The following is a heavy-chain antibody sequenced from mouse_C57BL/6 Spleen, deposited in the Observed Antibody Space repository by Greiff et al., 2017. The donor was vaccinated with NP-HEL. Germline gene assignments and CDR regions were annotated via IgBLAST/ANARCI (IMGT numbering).Heavy chain of an antibody. CDR2: ISNLAYSI. J-gene: IGHJ1*03. CDR1: GFTFSDYG. V-gene: IGHV5-15*01. Sequence: EVKLVESGGGLVQPGGSLKLSCAASGFTFSDYGMAWVRQAPRKGPEWVAFISNLAYSIYYADTVTGRFTISRENAKNTLYLEMSSLRSEDTAMYYCARHVYYGSSGGYFDVWGTGTTVTVSS. D-gene: IGHD1-1*01. CDR3: ARHVYYGSSGGYFDV.